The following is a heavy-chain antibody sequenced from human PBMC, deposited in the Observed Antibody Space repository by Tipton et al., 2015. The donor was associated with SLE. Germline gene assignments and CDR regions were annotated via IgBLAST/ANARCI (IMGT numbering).Heavy chain of an antibody. CDR1: GFTFSSHT. J-gene: IGHJ6*03. V-gene: IGHV3-21*03. CDR2: ITSGSSYI. Sequence: SLRLSCAASGFTFSSHTMNWVRQAPGKGLEWVSSITSGSSYIYYTDSVKGRFTISRDNAKNSLYLQMNSLRAEDTAVYYCARDLFSYYYYYMDVWGKGTTVTVSS. D-gene: IGHD3-10*02. CDR3: ARDLFSYYYYYMDV.